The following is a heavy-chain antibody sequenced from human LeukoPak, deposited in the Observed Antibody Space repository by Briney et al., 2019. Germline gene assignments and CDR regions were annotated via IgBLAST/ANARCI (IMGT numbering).Heavy chain of an antibody. CDR1: GFTFSSYW. D-gene: IGHD3-10*01. CDR3: ARDRGLLWFGESQLDY. V-gene: IGHV3-7*01. Sequence: GGSLRLSCAASGFTFSSYWMSWVRQAPGKGLEWVANIKQDGSEKYYVDSVKGRFTISRDNAKNSLYLQMNSLRAEDTAVYYCARDRGLLWFGESQLDYWGQGTLVTVSS. CDR2: IKQDGSEK. J-gene: IGHJ4*02.